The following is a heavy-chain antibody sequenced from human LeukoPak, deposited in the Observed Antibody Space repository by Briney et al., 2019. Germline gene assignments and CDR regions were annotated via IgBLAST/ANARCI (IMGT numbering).Heavy chain of an antibody. D-gene: IGHD5-18*01. Sequence: ASVKVSCKASGYTFTSYAMNWVRQAPGQGLEWMGWINPKNGGTKYAQTFQGRVTMTRDTSISTAYMELSKLRSDDTAVYYCARKLYSYGPDAFDIWGQGTMVTVSS. V-gene: IGHV1-2*02. CDR1: GYTFTSYA. CDR2: INPKNGGT. CDR3: ARKLYSYGPDAFDI. J-gene: IGHJ3*02.